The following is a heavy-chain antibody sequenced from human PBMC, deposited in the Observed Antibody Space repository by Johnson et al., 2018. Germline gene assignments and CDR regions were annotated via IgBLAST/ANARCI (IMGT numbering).Heavy chain of an antibody. J-gene: IGHJ3*02. Sequence: VQLLESGGGVVQPGRSLRLSCAASGFPFNSYGIHWVRQAPGKGLEWVAVIWYDGSNKYYADSVKGRFTISRDNSKNTLYLQMNTVEAEDTAVYYCPRGRQFYSSSWPYDACDIWGQGIMVTVSS. V-gene: IGHV3-33*01. CDR2: IWYDGSNK. D-gene: IGHD6-13*01. CDR1: GFPFNSYG. CDR3: PRGRQFYSSSWPYDACDI.